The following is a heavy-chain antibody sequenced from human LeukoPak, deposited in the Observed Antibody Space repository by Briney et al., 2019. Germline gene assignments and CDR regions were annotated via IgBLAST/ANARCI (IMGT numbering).Heavy chain of an antibody. J-gene: IGHJ4*02. CDR3: AKCTSCPLIDY. V-gene: IGHV3-23*01. D-gene: IGHD2-2*01. Sequence: QPGGSLRLSCAASGFTFSGFVISWVRQAPGKGPQWVADISGSGGSTYYADSVKGRFTISRDNSKNTLYLQMNSLRAEDTAVYYCAKCTSCPLIDYWGQGTLVTVSS. CDR2: ISGSGGST. CDR1: GFTFSGFV.